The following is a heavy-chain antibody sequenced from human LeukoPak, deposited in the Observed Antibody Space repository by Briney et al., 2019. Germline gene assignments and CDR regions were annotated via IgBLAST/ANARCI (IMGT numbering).Heavy chain of an antibody. Sequence: GGSLRLSCAASGFTFSSYGMHWVRQAPGKGLEWVAVISYDGSNKYYADSVKGRFTISRDNSKNTLYLQMNSLRAEDTAVYYCAKVGIQSNFDYWGQGTLVTVSS. CDR1: GFTFSSYG. CDR2: ISYDGSNK. CDR3: AKVGIQSNFDY. V-gene: IGHV3-30*18. D-gene: IGHD5-18*01. J-gene: IGHJ4*02.